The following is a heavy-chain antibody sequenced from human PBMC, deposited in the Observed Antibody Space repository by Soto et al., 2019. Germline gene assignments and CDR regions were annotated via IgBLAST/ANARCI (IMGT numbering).Heavy chain of an antibody. J-gene: IGHJ6*02. Sequence: SETLSLTCSVSGGSIRSGGYYWSWVRQNPRRGLEWIGNIYYSGNTYYNPTLKSRLTISVDTSKNQFSLNLSSVTAADTAVYYCARDRLMATAGTARHYFGLDVWGQGTTVTVSS. CDR2: IYYSGNT. V-gene: IGHV4-31*03. CDR3: ARDRLMATAGTARHYFGLDV. CDR1: GGSIRSGGYY. D-gene: IGHD5-18*01.